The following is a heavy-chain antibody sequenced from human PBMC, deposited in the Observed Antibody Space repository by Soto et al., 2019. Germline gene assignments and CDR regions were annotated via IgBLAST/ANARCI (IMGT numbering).Heavy chain of an antibody. CDR2: IYYSGST. CDR3: ACIFSGGYGYGFYYYGMDV. CDR1: GGSISSSSYY. D-gene: IGHD5-18*01. Sequence: QLQLQESGPGLVKPSETLSLTCTVSGGSISSSSYYWGWIRQPPGKGLEWIGSIYYSGSTYYNPSLKRRVTISGDTSKNQFSLKLSSVTAADTAVYYCACIFSGGYGYGFYYYGMDVWGQGTTVTVSS. J-gene: IGHJ6*02. V-gene: IGHV4-39*01.